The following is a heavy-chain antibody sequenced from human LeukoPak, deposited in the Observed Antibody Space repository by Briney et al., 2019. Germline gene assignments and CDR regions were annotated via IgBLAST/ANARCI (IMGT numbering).Heavy chain of an antibody. CDR2: ITGSGDTT. CDR3: VKDYSTIAAAANPLFDY. Sequence: PTGGSLRLSCAASGFTFSSYAVTWVRQAPGKGLEWVSGITGSGDTTFYADSVKGRSTISRGNSKNTLYLQMHSLRAEDTAVYYCVKDYSTIAAAANPLFDYWGQGALVTVSS. CDR1: GFTFSSYA. V-gene: IGHV3-23*01. J-gene: IGHJ4*02. D-gene: IGHD6-13*01.